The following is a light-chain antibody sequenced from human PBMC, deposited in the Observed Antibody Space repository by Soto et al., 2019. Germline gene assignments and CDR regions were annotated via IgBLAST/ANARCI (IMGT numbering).Light chain of an antibody. V-gene: IGLV2-14*03. CDR1: SSDVGVYNY. J-gene: IGLJ1*01. Sequence: QSALTQPASVSGSPGQSIAISCTGTSSDVGVYNYVSWYQQHPGKAPKLMIYDVNNRPSGVSNRFSCSKSGNTASLTISGLQAEDEADYYCCSYTTSSTYVFGTGTKLTVL. CDR3: CSYTTSSTYV. CDR2: DVN.